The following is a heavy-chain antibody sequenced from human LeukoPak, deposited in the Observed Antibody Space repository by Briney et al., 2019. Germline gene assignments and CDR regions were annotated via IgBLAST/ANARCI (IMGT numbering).Heavy chain of an antibody. V-gene: IGHV3-30*18. CDR3: AKQWGCSSTSCYSSYYYYGMDV. CDR2: ISYDGSNK. D-gene: IGHD2-2*02. CDR1: GFTFSSYG. Sequence: QSGRSLRLSCAASGFTFSSYGMHWVRQAPGKGLEWVAVISYDGSNKYYADSVKGRFTISRDNSKNTLYLRMNSLRAEDTAVYYCAKQWGCSSTSCYSSYYYYGMDVWGQGTTVTVSS. J-gene: IGHJ6*02.